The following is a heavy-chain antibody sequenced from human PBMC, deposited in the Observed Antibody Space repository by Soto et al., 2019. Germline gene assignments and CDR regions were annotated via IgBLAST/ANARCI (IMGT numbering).Heavy chain of an antibody. CDR2: TYYRSQWFN. D-gene: IGHD6-13*01. V-gene: IGHV6-1*01. CDR1: GDSVSSNIVT. J-gene: IGHJ4*02. Sequence: PSQTLSLTCVISGDSVSSNIVTWDWIRQSPSRGLEWLGRTYYRSQWFNDYAVSVKSRMTINADTSKNQFSLQLNYVTPEDTAVFYCARLIGTSWFVGWGQGTPVTSP. CDR3: ARLIGTSWFVG.